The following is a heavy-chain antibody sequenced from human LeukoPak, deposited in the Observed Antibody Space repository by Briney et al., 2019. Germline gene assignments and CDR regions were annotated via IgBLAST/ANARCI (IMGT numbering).Heavy chain of an antibody. J-gene: IGHJ5*02. CDR3: ARSRSIAAADHNWFDP. CDR2: IIPIFGTA. CDR1: GGTFSSYA. D-gene: IGHD6-13*01. Sequence: RASVKVSCKASGGTFSSYAISWVRQAPGQGLEWMGGIIPIFGTANYAQKFQGRVTMTTDTSTSTAYMELRSLRSDDTAVYYCARSRSIAAADHNWFDPWGQGTLVTVSS. V-gene: IGHV1-69*05.